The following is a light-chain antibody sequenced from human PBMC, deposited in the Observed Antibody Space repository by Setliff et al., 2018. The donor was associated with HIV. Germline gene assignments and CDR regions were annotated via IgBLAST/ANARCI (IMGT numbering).Light chain of an antibody. CDR1: SSNIGAGYD. V-gene: IGLV1-40*01. CDR2: GNN. J-gene: IGLJ1*01. Sequence: QSVLTQPPSVSGAPGQRVTISCTGSSSNIGAGYDVHWYQQVSGTAPSFLIYGNNNRPSGVPDRFSGSKSGTSASLAITGLQVEDEADYYCQSYDRSLSGSKVFGTGTKVTVL. CDR3: QSYDRSLSGSKV.